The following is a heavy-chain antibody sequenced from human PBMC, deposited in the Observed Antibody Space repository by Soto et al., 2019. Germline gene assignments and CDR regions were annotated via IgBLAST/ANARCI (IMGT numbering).Heavy chain of an antibody. CDR1: GGSISSGGYS. CDR2: IYHSGST. V-gene: IGHV4-30-2*01. CDR3: ARATSYDYDSSGYYYLDF. Sequence: SETLSLTCAISGGSISSGGYSWSWIRQPPGKGLEWIGYIYHSGSTYYNPSLKSRVTISVDRSKNQFSLKLSSVTAADMAVYYCARATSYDYDSSGYYYLDFRGQGTLVTVSS. D-gene: IGHD3-22*01. J-gene: IGHJ4*02.